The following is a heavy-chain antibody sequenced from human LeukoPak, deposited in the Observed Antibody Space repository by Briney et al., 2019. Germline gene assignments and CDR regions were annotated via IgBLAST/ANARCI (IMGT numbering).Heavy chain of an antibody. CDR2: ISSSGSTI. Sequence: GGSLRLSCAASGFAFSDYYMSWIRQAPGKGLEWVSYISSSGSTIYYADSVKGRFTISRDNSKNTLYLQMNSLRAEDTAVYYCAKRIQSAMATGYWGQGTLVTVSS. J-gene: IGHJ4*02. CDR3: AKRIQSAMATGY. V-gene: IGHV3-11*01. D-gene: IGHD5-18*01. CDR1: GFAFSDYY.